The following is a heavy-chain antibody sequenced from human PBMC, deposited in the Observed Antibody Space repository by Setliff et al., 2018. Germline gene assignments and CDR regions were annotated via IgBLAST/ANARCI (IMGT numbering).Heavy chain of an antibody. J-gene: IGHJ6*03. V-gene: IGHV3-7*01. CDR1: GFTSRSYW. Sequence: LRLSCVASGFTSRSYWMSWVRQAPGKGLEWVANIRQDGSEIYYVDSVKGRFTISRDNAKNSLYLQMNSLRAEDTAVYYCARERVGRYYYYHMDVWGKGTTVTVSS. CDR2: IRQDGSEI. CDR3: ARERVGRYYYYHMDV. D-gene: IGHD1-26*01.